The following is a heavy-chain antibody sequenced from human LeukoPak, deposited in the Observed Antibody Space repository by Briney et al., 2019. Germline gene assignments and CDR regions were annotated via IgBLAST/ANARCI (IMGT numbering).Heavy chain of an antibody. D-gene: IGHD2-15*01. Sequence: SETLSLTCAVSGGSISSSNWWSWVRPPPGKGLEWIGEIYHSGSTNYNPSLKSRVTISVDKSKNQFSLKLSSVTAADTAVYYCARDQGYCSGGSCYRSNWFDPWGQGTLVTVSS. CDR3: ARDQGYCSGGSCYRSNWFDP. V-gene: IGHV4-4*02. J-gene: IGHJ5*02. CDR2: IYHSGST. CDR1: GGSISSSNW.